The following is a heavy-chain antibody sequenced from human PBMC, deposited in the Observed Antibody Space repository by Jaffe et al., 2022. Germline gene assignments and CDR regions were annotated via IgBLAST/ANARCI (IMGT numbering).Heavy chain of an antibody. CDR1: GYSISSGYY. V-gene: IGHV4-38-2*01. D-gene: IGHD6-19*01. CDR3: AAKGGRGYSSGWYGGGFDY. Sequence: QVQLQESGPGLVKPSETLSLTCAVSGYSISSGYYWGWIRQPPGKGLEWIGSIYHSGSTYYNPSLKSRVTISVDTSKNQFSLKLSSVTAADTAVYYCAAKGGRGYSSGWYGGGFDYWGQGTLVTVSS. J-gene: IGHJ4*02. CDR2: IYHSGST.